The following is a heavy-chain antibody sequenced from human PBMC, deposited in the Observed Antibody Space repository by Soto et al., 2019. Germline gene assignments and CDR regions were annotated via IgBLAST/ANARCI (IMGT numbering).Heavy chain of an antibody. D-gene: IGHD2-2*01. Sequence: DVQVLESGGGLVQSGGSLRLSCAASGFTFTSYAMSWVRQAPGKGLEWVSAISASGSSTYYADSVKGRFTISRDNSGNTLFLEMYSLRAEDTAVYYCARYIPGVRYYGMDVWGQGTTVTVSS. CDR2: ISASGSST. J-gene: IGHJ6*02. CDR3: ARYIPGVRYYGMDV. CDR1: GFTFTSYA. V-gene: IGHV3-23*01.